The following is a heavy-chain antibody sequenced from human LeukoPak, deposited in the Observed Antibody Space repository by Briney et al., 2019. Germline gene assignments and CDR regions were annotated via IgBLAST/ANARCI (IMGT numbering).Heavy chain of an antibody. Sequence: TGESLKISCKGSGYSFTNYWIAWVRQMPGKGLEWMGIIYPGDSNTRYIPSFQGQVTISADSSTSTAYLQWSSLRASDTAMYYCARASRDGYNQNFDHWGQGTLVTVSS. V-gene: IGHV5-51*01. D-gene: IGHD5-24*01. J-gene: IGHJ4*02. CDR1: GYSFTNYW. CDR2: IYPGDSNT. CDR3: ARASRDGYNQNFDH.